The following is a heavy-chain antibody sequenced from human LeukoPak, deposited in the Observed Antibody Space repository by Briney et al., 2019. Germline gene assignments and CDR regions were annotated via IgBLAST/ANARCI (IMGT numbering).Heavy chain of an antibody. J-gene: IGHJ6*02. CDR2: IYTSGST. CDR1: GGSISSYY. CDR3: ARQKYDSSGYYQPMGYYYGMDV. D-gene: IGHD3-22*01. Sequence: SETPSLTCTVSGGSISSYYWSWIRQPAGKGLEWIGRIYTSGSTNYNPSLKSRVTMSVDTSKNQFSLKLSSVTAADTAVYYCARQKYDSSGYYQPMGYYYGMDVWGQGTTVTVSS. V-gene: IGHV4-4*07.